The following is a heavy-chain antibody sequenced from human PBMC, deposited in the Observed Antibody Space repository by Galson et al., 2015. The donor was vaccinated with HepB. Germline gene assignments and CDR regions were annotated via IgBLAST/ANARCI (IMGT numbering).Heavy chain of an antibody. J-gene: IGHJ4*02. V-gene: IGHV6-1*01. D-gene: IGHD3-10*01. CDR2: TYFRSKWST. Sequence: CAISGDSVSSNRATWNWIRQSPSRGLAWLGRTYFRSKWSTDYAVSVRGRITISSDTSKNQFSLQLNSVTPEDTAVYFCARGDGAGSYDYWGQGSLVTVSS. CDR3: ARGDGAGSYDY. CDR1: GDSVSSNRAT.